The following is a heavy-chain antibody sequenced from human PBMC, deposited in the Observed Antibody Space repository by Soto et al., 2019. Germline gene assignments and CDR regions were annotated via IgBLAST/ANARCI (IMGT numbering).Heavy chain of an antibody. D-gene: IGHD5-12*01. CDR1: GYTFTSYY. CDR2: INPSGGST. Sequence: ASVKVSCKASGYTFTSYYMHWVRQAPGQGLEWMGIINPSGGSTSYAQKFQGRVTMTRDTSTSTVYMELSSLRSEDTAVYYCARGDGYNTYYYYYGMDVWGHGTTVTVSS. V-gene: IGHV1-46*01. J-gene: IGHJ6*02. CDR3: ARGDGYNTYYYYYGMDV.